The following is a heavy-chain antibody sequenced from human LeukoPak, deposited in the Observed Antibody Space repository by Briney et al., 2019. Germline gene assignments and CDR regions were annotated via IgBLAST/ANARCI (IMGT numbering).Heavy chain of an antibody. V-gene: IGHV1-18*01. D-gene: IGHD3-3*01. CDR2: ISAYNGNT. CDR3: AXXXXXXXXDFWSGNFDY. CDR1: GYTFTSYG. J-gene: IGHJ4*02. Sequence: GASVKVSCKASGYTFTSYGISWVRQAPGQGLEWMGWISAYNGNTNYAQKLQGRVTMTTDTSTSTAYMELRSLRSDDTAVYYCAXXXXXXXXDFWSGNFDYWGQGTLVTVSS.